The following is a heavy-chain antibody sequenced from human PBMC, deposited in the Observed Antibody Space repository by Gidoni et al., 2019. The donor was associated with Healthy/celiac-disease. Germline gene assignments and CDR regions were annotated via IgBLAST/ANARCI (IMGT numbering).Heavy chain of an antibody. CDR2: ISGSGGST. CDR3: AKGDIVVVVAATSPDY. Sequence: EVQLLESGGGLVQPGGSLRLSCAASGFTFTSYAMRWVRQAPGKGLEWVSAISGSGGSTYYADSVKGRFTISRDNSKNTLYLQMNSLRAEDTAVYYCAKGDIVVVVAATSPDYWGQGTLVTVSS. J-gene: IGHJ4*02. V-gene: IGHV3-23*01. CDR1: GFTFTSYA. D-gene: IGHD2-15*01.